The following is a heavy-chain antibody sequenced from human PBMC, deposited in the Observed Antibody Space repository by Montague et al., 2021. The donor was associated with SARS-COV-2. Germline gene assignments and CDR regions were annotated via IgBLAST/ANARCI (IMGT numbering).Heavy chain of an antibody. CDR1: GGSLSGDH. J-gene: IGHJ4*02. V-gene: IGHV4-34*01. CDR2: VNHSGHT. Sequence: SETLSLTCAVYGGSLSGDHCSWIRQPPRKGPQWSGDVNHSGHTTXNESLKSRVTMTVDTTKSQYSLKVRSVTAADTAADYCAGGPVGVAARLRYYFDQWGQGTLVTVSS. CDR3: AGGPVGVAARLRYYFDQ. D-gene: IGHD6-6*01.